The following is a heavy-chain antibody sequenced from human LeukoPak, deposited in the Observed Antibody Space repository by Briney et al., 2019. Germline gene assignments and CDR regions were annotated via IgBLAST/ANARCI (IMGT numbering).Heavy chain of an antibody. Sequence: GGSLRLSCAASGFTFSNYWMTWVRQAPGKGLEWVANIKQDGSEKYYVDFVKGRFTISRDNAKNSLYLQMNSLRAEDTALYYCARTRGSQSFDMWGQGTMVTVSS. CDR3: ARTRGSQSFDM. D-gene: IGHD3-10*01. CDR2: IKQDGSEK. V-gene: IGHV3-7*01. CDR1: GFTFSNYW. J-gene: IGHJ3*02.